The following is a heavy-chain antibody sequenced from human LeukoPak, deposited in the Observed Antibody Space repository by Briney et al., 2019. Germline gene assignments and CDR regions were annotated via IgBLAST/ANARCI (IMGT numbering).Heavy chain of an antibody. CDR2: TSGDGGII. CDR1: GFTFSHYA. Sequence: PGGSLRLSCAASGFTFSHYAMTWVRRAPGKGLEWVSGTSGDGGIIYYADSVKGRFTISRDNSKNTLYLQINNLRAEDTAVYYCTKGPTYGYHAWGRGTLVTVSS. CDR3: TKGPTYGYHA. V-gene: IGHV3-23*01. J-gene: IGHJ5*02. D-gene: IGHD5-18*01.